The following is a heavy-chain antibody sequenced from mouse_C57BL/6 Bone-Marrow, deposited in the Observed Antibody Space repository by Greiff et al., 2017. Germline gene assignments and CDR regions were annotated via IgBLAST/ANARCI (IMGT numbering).Heavy chain of an antibody. Sequence: VQLQQSGPELVKPGASVKISCKASGYSFTGYYMNWVKQSPEKSLEWIREINPSTGGTTYNQKFKAKATLTVDKSSSTAYMQLKSLTSEDSAVYYCARCGYYWYFDVWGTGTTVTVSS. D-gene: IGHD2-2*01. J-gene: IGHJ1*03. CDR3: ARCGYYWYFDV. CDR2: INPSTGGT. CDR1: GYSFTGYY. V-gene: IGHV1-42*01.